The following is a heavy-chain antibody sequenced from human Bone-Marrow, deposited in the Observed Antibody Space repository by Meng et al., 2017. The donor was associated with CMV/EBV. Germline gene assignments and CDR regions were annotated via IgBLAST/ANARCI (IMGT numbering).Heavy chain of an antibody. D-gene: IGHD2-2*01. J-gene: IGHJ4*02. CDR2: IRYDGSNK. CDR1: GFTFSSYE. Sequence: GGSLRLSCAASGFTFSSYEMNWVRQAPGKGLEWVAFIRYDGSNKYYADSVKGRFTISRDNSKNTLYLQMNSLRAEDTAVYYCAKFVVVPAATDYWGQGTMVTVSS. V-gene: IGHV3-30*02. CDR3: AKFVVVPAATDY.